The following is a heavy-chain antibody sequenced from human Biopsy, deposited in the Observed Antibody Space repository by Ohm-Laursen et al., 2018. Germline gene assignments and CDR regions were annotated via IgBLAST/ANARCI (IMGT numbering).Heavy chain of an antibody. D-gene: IGHD3-22*01. CDR1: GESFNGYY. Sequence: TLSLTCVVYGESFNGYYWSWIRQTPGKGLEWIGEINHSGRTNYNPSLKSRVTISVDTSKNQFSLKVRSVTAADKAVYYCVRGVDYYDPYHYYALDVWGQGTTVTVSS. CDR2: INHSGRT. CDR3: VRGVDYYDPYHYYALDV. J-gene: IGHJ6*02. V-gene: IGHV4-34*01.